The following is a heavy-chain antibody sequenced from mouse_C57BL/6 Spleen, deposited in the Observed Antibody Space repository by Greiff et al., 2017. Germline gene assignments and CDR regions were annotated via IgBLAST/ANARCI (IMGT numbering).Heavy chain of an antibody. Sequence: QVQLQQPGAELVKPGASVKVSCKASGYTFTSYWLHWLKQRPGQGLEWIGRIHPSDSDTNYNQKFKGKATLTVNKSSSTAYMQLSSLTSEDSAVYYCAIGNSNYAWFAYWGQGTLVTVSA. CDR2: IHPSDSDT. V-gene: IGHV1-74*01. D-gene: IGHD2-5*01. CDR3: AIGNSNYAWFAY. J-gene: IGHJ3*01. CDR1: GYTFTSYW.